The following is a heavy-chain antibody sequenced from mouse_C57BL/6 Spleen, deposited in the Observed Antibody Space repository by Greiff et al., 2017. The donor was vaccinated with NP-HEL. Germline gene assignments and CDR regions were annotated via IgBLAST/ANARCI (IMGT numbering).Heavy chain of an antibody. CDR2: IDPETGGT. D-gene: IGHD1-1*01. J-gene: IGHJ2*01. V-gene: IGHV1-15*01. CDR1: GYTFTDYE. Sequence: VQLQESGAELVRPGASVTLSCKASGYTFTDYEMHWVKQTPVHGLEWIGAIDPETGGTAYNQKFKGKAILTADKSSSTAYMELRSLTSEDSAVYYCTRSPITTRWGQGTTLTVSS. CDR3: TRSPITTR.